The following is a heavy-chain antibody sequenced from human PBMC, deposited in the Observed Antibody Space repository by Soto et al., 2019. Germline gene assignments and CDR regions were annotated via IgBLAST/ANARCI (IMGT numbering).Heavy chain of an antibody. CDR2: FNPNSGGT. Sequence: QVQLVQSGAEVKKPGASVKVSCKASGYTFTGYYMHWVRQAPGQGLEWMGWFNPNSGGTNYAQKFQGWVTMTRDTSISTAYMELSRLRSDDTAVYYCARDPLRSGRGNWFDPWGQGTLVTVSS. CDR3: ARDPLRSGRGNWFDP. J-gene: IGHJ5*02. V-gene: IGHV1-2*04. CDR1: GYTFTGYY. D-gene: IGHD6-19*01.